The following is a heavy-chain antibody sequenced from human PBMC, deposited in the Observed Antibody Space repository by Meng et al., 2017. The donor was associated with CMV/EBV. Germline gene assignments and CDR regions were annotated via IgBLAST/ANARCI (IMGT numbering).Heavy chain of an antibody. J-gene: IGHJ6*02. V-gene: IGHV4-61*01. Sequence: SETLSLTCTVSGGSVSSGSYYWSWIRQPPGKGLEWIGHIYYSGSTNYNPSLKSRVTISVDTSKNQFSLKLSSVTAADTAVYYCARGAAARLGYYYYGMDVWGQGTTVTVSS. CDR2: IYYSGST. CDR3: ARGAAARLGYYYYGMDV. CDR1: GGSVSSGSYY. D-gene: IGHD6-6*01.